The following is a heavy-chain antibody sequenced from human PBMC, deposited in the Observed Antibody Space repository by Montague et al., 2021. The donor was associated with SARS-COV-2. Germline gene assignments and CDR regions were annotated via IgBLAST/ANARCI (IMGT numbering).Heavy chain of an antibody. D-gene: IGHD4-23*01. Sequence: SLRLSCAASGFTFSKYGMHWVRQAPGKGLEWMALITNDEVHTYYADSVKGRFTISRDNSKNTLYLQMNSLRHEDTAVYYCAKRPADNDYGGRGQIGLWGQGTLVTVSS. V-gene: IGHV3-30*18. CDR2: ITNDEVHT. J-gene: IGHJ4*02. CDR1: GFTFSKYG. CDR3: AKRPADNDYGGRGQIGL.